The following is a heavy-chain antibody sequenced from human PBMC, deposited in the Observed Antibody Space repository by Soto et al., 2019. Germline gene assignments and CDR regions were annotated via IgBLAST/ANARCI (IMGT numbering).Heavy chain of an antibody. J-gene: IGHJ4*02. V-gene: IGHV4-30-4*01. D-gene: IGHD2-15*01. CDR2: ISYSGST. Sequence: QVQLQESGPGLVKPSQTLSLTCTVSGGSISSGNYYWSWIRQPPGKGLEWIGFISYSGSTYYSTSLKGRVPISVDTSKSQFSLYLCFVTAADTAVYYCATMGTPATGLYFFDYWGQGSLVTVSS. CDR3: ATMGTPATGLYFFDY. CDR1: GGSISSGNYY.